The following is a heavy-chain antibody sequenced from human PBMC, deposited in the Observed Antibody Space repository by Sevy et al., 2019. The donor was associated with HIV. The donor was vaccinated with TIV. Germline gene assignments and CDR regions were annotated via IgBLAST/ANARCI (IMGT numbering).Heavy chain of an antibody. D-gene: IGHD3-22*01. V-gene: IGHV3-30-3*01. CDR1: GFTFSSYA. J-gene: IGHJ4*02. CDR3: ARERSSRGITMIVVVIPSRFFDY. CDR2: ISYDGSNK. Sequence: GGSLRLSCAASGFTFSSYAMHWVRQAPGKGLEWVAVISYDGSNKYYADSVKGRFTISRDNSKNTLYLQMNSLRAEDTAVYYCARERSSRGITMIVVVIPSRFFDYWGQGTLVTVSS.